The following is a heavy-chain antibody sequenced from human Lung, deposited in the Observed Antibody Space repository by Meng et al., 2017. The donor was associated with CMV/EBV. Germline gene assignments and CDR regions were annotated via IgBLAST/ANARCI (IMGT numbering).Heavy chain of an antibody. CDR2: MYSGGSST. CDR1: GFTFSRYG. J-gene: IGHJ4*02. D-gene: IGHD2-2*01. V-gene: IGHV3-23*03. Sequence: GGSLRLSCAASGFTFSRYGMSWVRQAPGKGLEWVSVMYSGGSSTFYADSVQGRFTISRDESKNTLYLQMNSLRAEDTALYYCAKCSSTSCRYFDYSGQGTLVTVSS. CDR3: AKCSSTSCRYFDY.